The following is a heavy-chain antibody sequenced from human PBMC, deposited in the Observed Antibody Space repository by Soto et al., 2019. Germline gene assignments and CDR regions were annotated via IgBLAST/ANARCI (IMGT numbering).Heavy chain of an antibody. Sequence: GGSLRLSCAASGFTFSSYSMNWVRQAPGKGLEWVSSISSSSSYIYYADSVKGRFTISRDNAKNSLYLQMNSLRAEDTAVYYCARDLLSGWPYDAFDIWCQGTMVTVSS. J-gene: IGHJ3*02. CDR3: ARDLLSGWPYDAFDI. CDR2: ISSSSSYI. V-gene: IGHV3-21*01. CDR1: GFTFSSYS. D-gene: IGHD6-19*01.